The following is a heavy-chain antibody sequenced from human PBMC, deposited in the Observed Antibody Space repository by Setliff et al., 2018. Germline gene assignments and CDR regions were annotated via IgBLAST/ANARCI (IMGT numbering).Heavy chain of an antibody. CDR3: ARGGTFRYFDF. CDR2: INYSGST. V-gene: IGHV4-59*02. D-gene: IGHD5-12*01. CDR1: GGAVSGDY. Sequence: SETLSLTCSVSGGAVSGDYWTWIRQPPGKGLEYIGYINYSGSTNYNPSLKSRVTISGDTSKNQVSLRLSSVTAADTAVYYCARGGTFRYFDFWGQGAPVTVSS. J-gene: IGHJ4*02.